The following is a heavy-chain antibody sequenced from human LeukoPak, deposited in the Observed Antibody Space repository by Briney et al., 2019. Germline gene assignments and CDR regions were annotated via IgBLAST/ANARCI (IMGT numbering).Heavy chain of an antibody. J-gene: IGHJ4*02. CDR3: ARVVVIRGFDY. CDR1: GFTFTTCA. CDR2: ISHDGTNK. D-gene: IGHD3-22*01. V-gene: IGHV3-30-3*01. Sequence: GGSLRLSCAASGFTFTTCAMYWVRQAPGKGLEWVALISHDGTNKYYADSVKGRFTLSKDTSNNTLFLQMNSLRVEDTAVYYCARVVVIRGFDYWGQGTLVTVSS.